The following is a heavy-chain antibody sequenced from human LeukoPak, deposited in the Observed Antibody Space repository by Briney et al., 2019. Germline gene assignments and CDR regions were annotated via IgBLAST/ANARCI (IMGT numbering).Heavy chain of an antibody. J-gene: IGHJ6*02. V-gene: IGHV4-59*01. D-gene: IGHD3-22*01. CDR2: IYYSGST. CDR3: ARVGPYDSSGYRGYYYYYGMDV. CDR1: GGSFSGYY. Sequence: SETLSLTCAVYGGSFSGYYWSWIRQPPGKGLEWIGYIYYSGSTNYNPSLKSRVTISVDTSKNQFSLKLSSVTAADTAVYYCARVGPYDSSGYRGYYYYYGMDVWGQGTTVTVSS.